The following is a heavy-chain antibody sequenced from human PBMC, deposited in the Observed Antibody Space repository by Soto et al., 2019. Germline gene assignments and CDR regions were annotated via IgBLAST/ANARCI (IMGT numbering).Heavy chain of an antibody. CDR3: ARLATRYYFDY. D-gene: IGHD1-1*01. Sequence: QVQLQESGPGLVKPSETLSLTCTVSGGSISSYYWSWIRQPPGKGLEWIGYIYCSGSTNYNPSLKSRVTISVDTSKNQFSLKMSSVTAADTAVYYCARLATRYYFDYWGQGTLVTVSS. V-gene: IGHV4-59*01. J-gene: IGHJ4*02. CDR2: IYCSGST. CDR1: GGSISSYY.